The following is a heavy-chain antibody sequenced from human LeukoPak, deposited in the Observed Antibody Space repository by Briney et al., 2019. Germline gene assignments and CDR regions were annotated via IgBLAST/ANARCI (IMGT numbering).Heavy chain of an antibody. CDR3: ARDRGSRGYFDY. V-gene: IGHV1-2*06. CDR2: INPNSGGT. D-gene: IGHD5-24*01. Sequence: ASVKVSCKASGYTFTGYYTHWVRQAPGQGLEWMGRINPNSGGTNYAQKFQGRATMTRDTSISTAYMELSRLRSDDTAVYYCARDRGSRGYFDYWGQGTLVTVSS. CDR1: GYTFTGYY. J-gene: IGHJ4*02.